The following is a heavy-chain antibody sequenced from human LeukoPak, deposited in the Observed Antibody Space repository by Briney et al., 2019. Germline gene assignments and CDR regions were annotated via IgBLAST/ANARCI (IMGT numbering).Heavy chain of an antibody. J-gene: IGHJ4*02. CDR3: ARGLLYSSGWSFDY. D-gene: IGHD6-19*01. V-gene: IGHV4-59*01. CDR2: IYYSGST. Sequence: SETLSLTCTVSGGSISSYYWSWIRQPPGKGLEWIGYIYYSGSTNYNPSLKSRVTISVDTSKNQFSLKLSSVTAADTAVYYCARGLLYSSGWSFDYWGQGTLVTVSS. CDR1: GGSISSYY.